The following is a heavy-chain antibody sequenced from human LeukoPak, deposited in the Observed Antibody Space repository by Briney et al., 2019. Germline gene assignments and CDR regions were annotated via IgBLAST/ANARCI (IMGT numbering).Heavy chain of an antibody. CDR3: ARDYYGDYGLLDY. CDR1: GGTFSSYA. Sequence: SVKVSCKASGGTFSSYAISWVRQAPGQGLEWMGGIIPIFGTANYAQKFQGRVTITTDESTSTAYMELSSLRSEDTAEYYCARDYYGDYGLLDYWGQGTLVTVSS. CDR2: IIPIFGTA. J-gene: IGHJ4*02. V-gene: IGHV1-69*05. D-gene: IGHD4-17*01.